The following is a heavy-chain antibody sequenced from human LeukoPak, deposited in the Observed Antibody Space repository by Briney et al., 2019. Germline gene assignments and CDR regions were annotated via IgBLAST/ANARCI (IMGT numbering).Heavy chain of an antibody. D-gene: IGHD3-22*01. J-gene: IGHJ3*02. Sequence: SGTLSLTCAVSGGSISSSNWWSWVRQPPGKGLEWIGEIYHSGSTSYNPSLKSRVTISVDKSKNQFSLKLSSVTAADTAVYYCARERADSSGYYSGAAFDIWGQGTMVTVSS. V-gene: IGHV4-4*02. CDR2: IYHSGST. CDR3: ARERADSSGYYSGAAFDI. CDR1: GGSISSSNW.